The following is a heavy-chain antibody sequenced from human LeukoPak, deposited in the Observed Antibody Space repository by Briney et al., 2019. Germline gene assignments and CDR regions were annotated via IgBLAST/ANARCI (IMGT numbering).Heavy chain of an antibody. CDR3: ATEFLGAVAETGDY. Sequence: PGGSLRLSCAASGFTFSSYGMHWVRQAPGKGLEWVAVISYDGRNTYYADSVKGRFTISRDNAKNSLYLQMNSLRAEDTAVYYCATEFLGAVAETGDYWGQGTLVTVSS. CDR1: GFTFSSYG. V-gene: IGHV3-30*03. D-gene: IGHD6-19*01. CDR2: ISYDGRNT. J-gene: IGHJ4*02.